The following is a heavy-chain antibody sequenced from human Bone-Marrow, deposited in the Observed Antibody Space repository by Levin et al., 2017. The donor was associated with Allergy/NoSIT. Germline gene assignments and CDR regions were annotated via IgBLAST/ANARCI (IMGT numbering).Heavy chain of an antibody. Sequence: WASVKVSCKASGYIFSGYSMHWVRQAPGQGLEWMGWINPKSGETTYAQKFQGRVTMTTDMSISTAYMELGRVRPDDTAVYYCARVWQQLVRIDAFDIWGQGTMVIVSS. CDR3: ARVWQQLVRIDAFDI. CDR1: GYIFSGYS. J-gene: IGHJ3*02. D-gene: IGHD6-13*01. V-gene: IGHV1-2*02. CDR2: INPKSGET.